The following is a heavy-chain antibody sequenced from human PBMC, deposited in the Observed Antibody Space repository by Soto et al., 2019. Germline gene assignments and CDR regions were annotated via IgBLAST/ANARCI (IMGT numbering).Heavy chain of an antibody. D-gene: IGHD3-16*01. CDR2: IYYSGST. J-gene: IGHJ5*02. CDR3: ARRMITFGGRWFDP. Sequence: PSETLSLTCTVSGGSINSSSYYWGWISQPPGKGLEWIGSIYYSGSTYYNPSLKSRVTISVDTSKNQFSLKLSSVTAADTAVYYCARRMITFGGRWFDPWGQGTLVTVSS. CDR1: GGSINSSSYY. V-gene: IGHV4-39*01.